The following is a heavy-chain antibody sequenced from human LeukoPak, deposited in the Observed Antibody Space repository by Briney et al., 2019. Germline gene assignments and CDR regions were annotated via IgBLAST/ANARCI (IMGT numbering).Heavy chain of an antibody. V-gene: IGHV4-34*01. CDR1: GGSFSGYY. Sequence: PSETLSLTCAIYGGSFSGYYWSWIRQPPGKGLEWIGEINHSGSTNYNPSLKSRVTISVDTSKNQFSLKLSSVTAADTAVYYCARVGGSSWYRVAYYYMDVWGKGTTVTISS. D-gene: IGHD6-13*01. CDR3: ARVGGSSWYRVAYYYMDV. CDR2: INHSGST. J-gene: IGHJ6*03.